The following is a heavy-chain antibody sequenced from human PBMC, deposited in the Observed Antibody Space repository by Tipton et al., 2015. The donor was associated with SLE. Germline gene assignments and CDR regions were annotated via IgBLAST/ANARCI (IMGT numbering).Heavy chain of an antibody. CDR1: GFTFSSYG. D-gene: IGHD2-8*01. CDR3: ARDLRAVLDY. CDR2: IRYDGSNK. J-gene: IGHJ4*02. V-gene: IGHV3-30*02. Sequence: SLRLSCAASGFTFSSYGMHWVRQAPGKGLEWVAFIRYDGSNKHYADSVKGRFTISRDNSKNTLYLQMNSLRAEDTAVYYCARDLRAVLDYWGQGTLVTVSS.